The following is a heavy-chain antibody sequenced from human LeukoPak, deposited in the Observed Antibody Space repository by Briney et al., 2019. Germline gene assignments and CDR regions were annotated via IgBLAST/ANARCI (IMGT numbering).Heavy chain of an antibody. Sequence: PSETLSLTCTVSGGPISSYYWSWIRQPPAKGLEWIGYIYYSGSTNYNPSLKSRVTISVDTSKNQFSLKLSSVTAADTAVYYCARLTAAAGTWAFDIWGQGTMVTVSS. J-gene: IGHJ3*02. CDR3: ARLTAAAGTWAFDI. CDR1: GGPISSYY. D-gene: IGHD6-13*01. V-gene: IGHV4-59*08. CDR2: IYYSGST.